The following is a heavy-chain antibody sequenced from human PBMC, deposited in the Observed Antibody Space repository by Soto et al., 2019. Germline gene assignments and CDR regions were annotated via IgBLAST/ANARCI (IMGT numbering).Heavy chain of an antibody. CDR2: INPSGGTT. CDR3: ARGEPHSSGWNFDY. D-gene: IGHD6-19*01. Sequence: QVQLVQSGAEVKKPGASVKVSCTASGYPLTGNYIHWVRQGPGEGLEWMGKINPSGGTTRYGQKFQGRVSMTRDTSTSTVYIEMSSLRSDDTAVYYCARGEPHSSGWNFDYWGQGTLVIVSP. J-gene: IGHJ4*02. CDR1: GYPLTGNY. V-gene: IGHV1-46*03.